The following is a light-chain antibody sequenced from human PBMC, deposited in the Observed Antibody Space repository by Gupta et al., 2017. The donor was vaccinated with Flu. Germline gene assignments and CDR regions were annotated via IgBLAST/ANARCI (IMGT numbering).Light chain of an antibody. CDR2: AAS. Sequence: IQLTQSPSSLSASVGDTVTITCRSGHRIAVYLNWWQQKPGKAPKLLIFAASSLESGVPPRFRGRGSATEFTLTVNRLQPEDFATYYCQQSYSDSWTFGQGTKVEVK. V-gene: IGKV1-39*01. CDR3: QQSYSDSWT. J-gene: IGKJ1*01. CDR1: HRIAVY.